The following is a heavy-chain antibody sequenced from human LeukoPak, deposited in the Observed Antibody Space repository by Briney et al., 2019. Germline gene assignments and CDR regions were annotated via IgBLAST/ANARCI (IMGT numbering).Heavy chain of an antibody. CDR3: AKEGGYDFPSYFDY. J-gene: IGHJ4*02. V-gene: IGHV3-23*01. CDR2: ISGSGGST. D-gene: IGHD5-12*01. CDR1: GFPLFSYA. Sequence: GGAPRLSFAAPGFPLFSYAHSLGRPAPGKGVGGGSAISGSGGSTYYADSVKGRFTISRDNSKNTLYLQMNSLRAEDTAVYYCAKEGGYDFPSYFDYWGQGTLVTVSS.